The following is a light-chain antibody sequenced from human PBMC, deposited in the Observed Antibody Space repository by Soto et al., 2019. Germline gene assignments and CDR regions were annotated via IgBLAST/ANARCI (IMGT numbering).Light chain of an antibody. CDR1: QSFSSW. Sequence: DIQMTQSPSTLSASVGDRVTVTCRASQSFSSWLAWYQQKPGKAPKLLIYDASTLESGVPSRFSGSGSGTEFSLTITNLQPDDFATYYCQQFMTFGQGTKVDIK. CDR3: QQFMT. J-gene: IGKJ1*01. CDR2: DAS. V-gene: IGKV1-5*01.